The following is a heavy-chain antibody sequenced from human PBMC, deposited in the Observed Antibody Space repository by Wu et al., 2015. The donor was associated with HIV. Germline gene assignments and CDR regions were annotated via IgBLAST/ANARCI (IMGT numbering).Heavy chain of an antibody. CDR3: AINHRGWGSLDY. V-gene: IGHV1-69*12. Sequence: QVQLVQSGAEVKKPGSSVKVSCKASGGTFSSYAISWVRQAPGEGLEWMGGIIPIFGTANYAQKFQGRVTITADETTNTAYMELSSLRSEDTAVYYCAINHRGWGSLDYWGQGNPGHRLL. J-gene: IGHJ4*02. CDR1: GGTFSSYA. D-gene: IGHD7-27*01. CDR2: IIPIFGTA.